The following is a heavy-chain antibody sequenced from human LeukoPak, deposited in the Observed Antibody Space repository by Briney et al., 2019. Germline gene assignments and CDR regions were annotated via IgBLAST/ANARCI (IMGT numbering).Heavy chain of an antibody. Sequence: ASVKVSCKASGYTFTGYYMHWVRQAPGQGLEWMGWINPNSGGTNYAQKFQGRVTMTRDTSISTAYMELSRLRSDDTAVYYCARGRHSWYLAPDYYYYMDVWGKGTTVTISS. V-gene: IGHV1-2*02. CDR3: ARGRHSWYLAPDYYYYMDV. D-gene: IGHD2-15*01. CDR1: GYTFTGYY. J-gene: IGHJ6*03. CDR2: INPNSGGT.